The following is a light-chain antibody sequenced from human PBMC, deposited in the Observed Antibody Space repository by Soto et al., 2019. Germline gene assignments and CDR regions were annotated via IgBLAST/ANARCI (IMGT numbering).Light chain of an antibody. CDR3: GTWDSSLSAGV. CDR2: DNN. J-gene: IGLJ2*01. V-gene: IGLV1-51*01. Sequence: QSVLTQPPSVSAAPGQKVTISCSGSSSNIGNKYVSWYQQLPGTAPKLLIYDNNKRPSGIPDRFSGSKSGTSATLGITGLQTGGEADYYCGTWDSSLSAGVFGGGTQLTVL. CDR1: SSNIGNKY.